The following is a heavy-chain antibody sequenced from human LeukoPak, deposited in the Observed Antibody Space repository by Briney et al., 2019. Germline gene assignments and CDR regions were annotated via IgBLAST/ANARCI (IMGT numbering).Heavy chain of an antibody. J-gene: IGHJ4*02. D-gene: IGHD3-3*01. CDR2: ISSSGSTI. CDR3: ATFWSGYYNPYFDY. Sequence: PGGSLRLSCAASGFTFSDYYMSWIRQAPGEGLEGVSYISSSGSTIYYADSVKGRFTISRDNAKNSLYLQMNSLRAEDTAVYYCATFWSGYYNPYFDYWGQGTLVTVSS. CDR1: GFTFSDYY. V-gene: IGHV3-11*01.